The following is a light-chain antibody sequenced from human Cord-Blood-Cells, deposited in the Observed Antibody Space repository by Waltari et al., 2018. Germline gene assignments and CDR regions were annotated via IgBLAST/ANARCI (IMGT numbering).Light chain of an antibody. CDR2: DAS. CDR3: SSYTSSSTLV. J-gene: IGLJ2*01. CDR1: SSDVGGFKY. Sequence: QSALTQPAPVSGSPGLALTTPCTGTSSDVGGFKYVPWYQQDPGKAPKLMIYDASNRPSGVSNRFSGSKSGNTASLTISGLQAEDEADYYCSSYTSSSTLVFGGGTKLTVL. V-gene: IGLV2-14*01.